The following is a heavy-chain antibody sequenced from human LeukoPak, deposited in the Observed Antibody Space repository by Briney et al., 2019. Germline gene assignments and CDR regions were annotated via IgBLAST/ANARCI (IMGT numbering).Heavy chain of an antibody. V-gene: IGHV4-39*07. J-gene: IGHJ5*02. CDR2: IYYSGST. D-gene: IGHD3-22*01. CDR3: ARGRHSSGYYLHPDWFDP. CDR1: GGSISSSSYY. Sequence: SETLSLTCTVSGGSISSSSYYWGWIRQPPGKGLEWIGSIYYSGSTYYNPSLKSRVTISVDTSKNQFSLKLSSVTAADTAVYYCARGRHSSGYYLHPDWFDPWGQGTLVTVSS.